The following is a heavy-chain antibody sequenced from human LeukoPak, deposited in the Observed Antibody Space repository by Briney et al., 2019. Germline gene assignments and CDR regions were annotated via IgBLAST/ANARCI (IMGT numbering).Heavy chain of an antibody. Sequence: GESLKISCKGSGYSFTSYWIGWVRQMPGKGLEWMGIIYPGDSDTRYSPSFQGQVTISADKSISTAYLQWSSLKASDTAMYYCARQPDVVVITSNWFDPWGQGTLVTVSS. D-gene: IGHD3-22*01. CDR1: GYSFTSYW. J-gene: IGHJ5*02. CDR3: ARQPDVVVITSNWFDP. CDR2: IYPGDSDT. V-gene: IGHV5-51*01.